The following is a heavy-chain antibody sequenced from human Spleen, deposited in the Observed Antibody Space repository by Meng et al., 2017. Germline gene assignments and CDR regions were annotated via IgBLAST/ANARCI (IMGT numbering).Heavy chain of an antibody. V-gene: IGHV4-38-2*01. D-gene: IGHD4-17*01. Sequence: SETLSLTCAVSGYSISSGYYWGWIRQPPGKGLEWIGTISHSGVTYYNPSLKSRVIISVDTSKNQFSLKLSSVTAADTAMYYCARVPDYGDYVSAFDIWGQGTMVTVSS. J-gene: IGHJ3*02. CDR1: GYSISSGYY. CDR3: ARVPDYGDYVSAFDI. CDR2: ISHSGVT.